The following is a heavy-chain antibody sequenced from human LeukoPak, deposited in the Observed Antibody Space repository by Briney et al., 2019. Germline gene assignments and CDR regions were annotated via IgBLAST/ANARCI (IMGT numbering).Heavy chain of an antibody. V-gene: IGHV3-30*01. D-gene: IGHD3-3*01. J-gene: IGHJ4*02. CDR3: ARDGNEHLYDFWSGYYRHFDY. CDR1: GFTFSSYA. Sequence: GGSLRLSCAASGFTFSSYAIHWVRQAPGKGLEWVAIISYDGSNKYYAGSVKGRFTISRDNSKNTLYLQMNSLRAEDTAVYYCARDGNEHLYDFWSGYYRHFDYWGQGTLVTVSS. CDR2: ISYDGSNK.